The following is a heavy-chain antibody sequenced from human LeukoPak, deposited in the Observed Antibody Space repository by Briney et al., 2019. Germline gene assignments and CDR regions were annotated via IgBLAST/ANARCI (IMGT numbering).Heavy chain of an antibody. CDR2: IYYSGST. D-gene: IGHD2-15*01. CDR3: ARHGGVGGPFGY. Sequence: SETLSLTCTVSGGSISSYYWSWIRQPPGKGLEWIGYIYYSGSTNYNPSLKSRVTISVDTSKNQFSLKLSSVTAADTAVYYCARHGGVGGPFGYWGQGTLVTVSS. V-gene: IGHV4-59*08. J-gene: IGHJ4*02. CDR1: GGSISSYY.